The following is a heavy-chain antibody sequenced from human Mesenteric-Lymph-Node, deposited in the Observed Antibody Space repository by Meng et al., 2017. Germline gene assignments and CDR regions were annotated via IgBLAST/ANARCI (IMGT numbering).Heavy chain of an antibody. D-gene: IGHD6-13*01. Sequence: QVQLVQSGAEVKRPGASVNVSCKASGYTFTGYYMHWVRQAPGQGLEWMGRINPNSGGTNYAQKFQGWVTMTRDTSISTAYMELSRLRSDDTAVYYCARDWEGSWAVFDYWGQGTLVTVSS. CDR3: ARDWEGSWAVFDY. CDR2: INPNSGGT. J-gene: IGHJ4*02. CDR1: GYTFTGYY. V-gene: IGHV1-2*04.